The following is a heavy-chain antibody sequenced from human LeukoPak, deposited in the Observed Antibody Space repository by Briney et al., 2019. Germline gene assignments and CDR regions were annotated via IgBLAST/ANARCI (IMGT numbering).Heavy chain of an antibody. CDR2: ISGSGGST. V-gene: IGHV3-23*01. Sequence: GGSLRLSCAASGFTFSSYAMSWVRQAPGKGLEWVSAISGSGGSTYYADSVKGRFTISRDNSKNTLYLQMNSLRAEDTAVYYCAKDGRVDYGSVSYYPYFNVWGKGTTVTVSS. J-gene: IGHJ6*04. CDR3: AKDGRVDYGSVSYYPYFNV. D-gene: IGHD3-10*01. CDR1: GFTFSSYA.